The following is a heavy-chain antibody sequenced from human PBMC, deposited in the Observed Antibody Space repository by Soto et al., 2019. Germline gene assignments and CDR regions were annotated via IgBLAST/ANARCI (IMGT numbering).Heavy chain of an antibody. J-gene: IGHJ4*02. CDR1: GFTFSSYW. D-gene: IGHD2-2*01. V-gene: IGHV3-74*01. Sequence: GGSLRLSCAASGFTFSSYWMHWVRQAPGKGLVWVSRINSDGSSTSYADSVKGRFTISRDNAKNTLYLQMNSLRAEDTAVYYCARDDGYCSSTSCYVYFDYWGQGTLVTVSS. CDR3: ARDDGYCSSTSCYVYFDY. CDR2: INSDGSST.